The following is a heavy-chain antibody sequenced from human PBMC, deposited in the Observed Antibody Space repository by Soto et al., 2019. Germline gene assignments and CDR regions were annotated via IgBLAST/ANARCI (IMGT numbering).Heavy chain of an antibody. CDR3: ARDRDSSGSLSGY. CDR1: GYTFTTYG. J-gene: IGHJ4*02. CDR2: INTYNSRA. Sequence: ASVKVSCKASGYTFTTYGISWVRQAPGQGLEWMGGINTYNSRANYAQKFQGRVTMTTDTSSSTACVELRSLRLDDTAVYYCARDRDSSGSLSGYWGQGTLVTVSS. D-gene: IGHD3-22*01. V-gene: IGHV1-18*01.